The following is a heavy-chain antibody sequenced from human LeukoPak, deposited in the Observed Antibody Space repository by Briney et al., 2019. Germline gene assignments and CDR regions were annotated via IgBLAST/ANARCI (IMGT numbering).Heavy chain of an antibody. CDR2: ISNSGSTI. D-gene: IGHD6-6*01. J-gene: IGHJ4*02. CDR3: ARESAARSIDY. V-gene: IGHV3-11*04. Sequence: GGSLRLSCAASGFTFSDYYMSWIRQAPGKGLEWVSYISNSGSTIYYADSLKGRFTVSRDNAKNSLYLQMNSLRAEDTAVYYRARESAARSIDYWGQGTLVTVSS. CDR1: GFTFSDYY.